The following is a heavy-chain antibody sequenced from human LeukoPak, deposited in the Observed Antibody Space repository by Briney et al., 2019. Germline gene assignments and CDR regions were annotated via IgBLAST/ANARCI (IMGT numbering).Heavy chain of an antibody. CDR2: IIPNSGGT. V-gene: IGHV1-2*07. D-gene: IGHD2-15*01. J-gene: IGHJ4*02. CDR3: ARAFMSCYSDFYF. Sequence: ASVAVSCKASGYTFTAHYMHWVRQAPGQGLEWMGWIIPNSGGTSYAHSFQGRVTITRETSISTDYLEVNSLRSDVTAGYYWARAFMSCYSDFYFCGQGTLVTVSS. CDR1: GYTFTAHY.